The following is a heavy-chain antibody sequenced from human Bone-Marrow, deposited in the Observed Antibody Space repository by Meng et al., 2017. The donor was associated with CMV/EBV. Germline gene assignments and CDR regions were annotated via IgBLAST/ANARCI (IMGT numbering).Heavy chain of an antibody. CDR1: GVSISTHY. Sequence: VQLQQSGPGLVKPSETLPLTCRVPGVSISTHYWSWIRQTPGKGLEWIASIHYTGRADYSPSLKSRVTVSVDTSDSQLSLKLSSVTTADTAMYYCAERGGGYWGQGILVTVSS. CDR3: AERGGGY. D-gene: IGHD1-1*01. CDR2: IHYTGRA. J-gene: IGHJ4*02. V-gene: IGHV4-59*11.